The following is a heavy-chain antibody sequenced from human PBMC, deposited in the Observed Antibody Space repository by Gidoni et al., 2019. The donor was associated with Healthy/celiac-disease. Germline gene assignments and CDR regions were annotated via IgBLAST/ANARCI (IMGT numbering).Heavy chain of an antibody. CDR1: GGSTSCSRYH. J-gene: IGHJ6*03. CDR2: IYYSGST. D-gene: IGHD5-12*01. CDR3: TRHGVSGYASFYYYYMNV. Sequence: QLQLQVSGPGLVKPSETLSPSCTVSGGSTSCSRYHWGWIRQPPGKGLEWIGSIYYSGSTYYTPSSKSRVTISVDTSKNQFSLKLSSVTAADTAVYCCTRHGVSGYASFYYYYMNVWGKVTTVTVSS. V-gene: IGHV4-39*01.